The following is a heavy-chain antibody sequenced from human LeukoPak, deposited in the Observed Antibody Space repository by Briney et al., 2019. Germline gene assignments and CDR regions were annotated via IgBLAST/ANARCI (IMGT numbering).Heavy chain of an antibody. CDR3: ARSPDDAFDI. V-gene: IGHV4-31*03. J-gene: IGHJ3*02. Sequence: PSETLSLTCTVSGGSISSGGHYWTWIRQHPGKGLEWIAHIYHTGTTYYNPSLKSRVNISVDTSKNQFSLKLSSVTAADTAVYYCARSPDDAFDIWGQGTMVTVSS. CDR2: IYHTGTT. CDR1: GGSISSGGHY.